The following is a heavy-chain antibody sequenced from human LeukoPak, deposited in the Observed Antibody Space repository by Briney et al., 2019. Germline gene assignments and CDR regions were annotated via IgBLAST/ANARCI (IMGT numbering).Heavy chain of an antibody. CDR2: ISWNSGSI. CDR3: AKDGVAYCGGDCYSGFDY. D-gene: IGHD2-21*02. V-gene: IGHV3-9*01. Sequence: GGSLRLSCAASGFTFDDYAMHWVRQAPGKGLEWVSGISWNSGSIGYADSVKGRFTISRDNAKNSLYLQMNSLRAEDTAVYYCAKDGVAYCGGDCYSGFDYWGQGTLVTVSS. CDR1: GFTFDDYA. J-gene: IGHJ4*02.